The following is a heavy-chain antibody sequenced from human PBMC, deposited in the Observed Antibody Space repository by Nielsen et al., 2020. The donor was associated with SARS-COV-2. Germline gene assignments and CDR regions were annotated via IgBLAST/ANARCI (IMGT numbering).Heavy chain of an antibody. D-gene: IGHD3-10*01. V-gene: IGHV1-18*01. J-gene: IGHJ4*02. CDR3: ARTYYYGSGDDY. CDR1: GYTFTSYG. CDR2: ISAYNGNT. Sequence: GESLKISCKGSGYTFTSYGISWVRQAPGQGLEWMGWISAYNGNTNYAQKLQGRVTMTTDTSTSTAYMELRSLRSDDTAVYYCARTYYYGSGDDYWGQGTLVTVSS.